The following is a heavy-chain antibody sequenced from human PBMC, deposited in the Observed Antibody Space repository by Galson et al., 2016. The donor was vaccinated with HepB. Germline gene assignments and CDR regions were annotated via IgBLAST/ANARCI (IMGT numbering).Heavy chain of an antibody. CDR1: GFTFSSST. Sequence: SLRLSCAASGFTFSSSTMNWVRQSPGKGLEWVSYISSSGTTIYYADSVKGRFTVSRDNAKNSLYLQMNNLRGEDTAVYYCARMIPLYSSGWYVRGDGWFDPWGQGTLVTVSS. D-gene: IGHD6-19*01. J-gene: IGHJ5*02. CDR2: ISSSGTTI. CDR3: ARMIPLYSSGWYVRGDGWFDP. V-gene: IGHV3-48*04.